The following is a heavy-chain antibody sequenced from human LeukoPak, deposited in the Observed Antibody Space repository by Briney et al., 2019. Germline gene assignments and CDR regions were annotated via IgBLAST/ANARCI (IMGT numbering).Heavy chain of an antibody. CDR3: ARDLGYCGGGSCYHDY. Sequence: SQTLSLTCTVSGGSISSGSYYWSWIRQPAGKGLEWIGRIYTSGSTNYNPSLKSRVTISVDTSKNQFSLKLSSVTAADTAVYYCARDLGYCGGGSCYHDYWGQGTLVTVSS. CDR2: IYTSGST. J-gene: IGHJ4*02. D-gene: IGHD2-15*01. V-gene: IGHV4-61*02. CDR1: GGSISSGSYY.